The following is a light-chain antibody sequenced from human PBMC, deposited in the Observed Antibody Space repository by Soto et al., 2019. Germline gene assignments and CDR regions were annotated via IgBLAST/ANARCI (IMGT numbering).Light chain of an antibody. CDR1: SSDVGGYDY. J-gene: IGLJ1*01. CDR2: EVN. CDR3: APYSGSNFFYV. V-gene: IGLV2-8*01. Sequence: QSVLTQPPSASGSPGQSVTISCTGTSSDVGGYDYVSWYQEHPGKAPKVMIYEVNRRPSGVPGRFSGSKSGNTASLTVSGLQAEDEADYYCAPYSGSNFFYVFGTGTKVTVL.